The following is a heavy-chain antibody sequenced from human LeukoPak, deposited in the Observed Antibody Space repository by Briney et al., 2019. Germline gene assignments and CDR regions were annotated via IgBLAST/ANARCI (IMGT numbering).Heavy chain of an antibody. CDR3: ARDEIVATNYYYYGMDV. CDR1: GGTFSSYA. CDR2: IIPIFGTA. Sequence: ASVKVSCKASGGTFSSYAISWVRQAPGQGLEWMGGIIPIFGTANYAQKFQGRVTITADESTSTAYMELSSLRSEDTAVYYCARDEIVATNYYYYGMDVWGQGTTVTVSS. D-gene: IGHD5-12*01. J-gene: IGHJ6*02. V-gene: IGHV1-69*13.